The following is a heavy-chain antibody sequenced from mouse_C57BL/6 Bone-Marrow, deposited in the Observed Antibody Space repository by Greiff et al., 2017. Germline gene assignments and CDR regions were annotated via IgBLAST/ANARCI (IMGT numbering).Heavy chain of an antibody. Sequence: VQLQQSGAELVRPGASVKLSCTASGFNIKDDSMHWVKQRPEQGLEWIGWIDPENGDTEYASKFQGKATITADTSSNTAYLQLSSLTSEDTAVYYCTTWGTTVVAPYYFDYWGQGTTLTVSS. J-gene: IGHJ2*01. CDR2: IDPENGDT. CDR1: GFNIKDDS. CDR3: TTWGTTVVAPYYFDY. V-gene: IGHV14-4*01. D-gene: IGHD1-1*01.